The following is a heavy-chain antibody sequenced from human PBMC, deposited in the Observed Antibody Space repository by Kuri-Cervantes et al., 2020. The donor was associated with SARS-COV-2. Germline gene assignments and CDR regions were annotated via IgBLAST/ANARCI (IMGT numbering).Heavy chain of an antibody. J-gene: IGHJ6*02. CDR3: VRTNRGRYYYYYGMDV. Sequence: GSLRLSCTVSHEPLYSSSHFWGWIRQSPGKGLEWIGSVFYSGTTYYNPSLQSRVTVSVDLSKNQFSLSLQSVTAADTAVYYCVRTNRGRYYYYYGMDVWGQGTTVTVSS. D-gene: IGHD3-10*01. CDR2: VFYSGTT. CDR1: HEPLYSSSHF. V-gene: IGHV4-39*01.